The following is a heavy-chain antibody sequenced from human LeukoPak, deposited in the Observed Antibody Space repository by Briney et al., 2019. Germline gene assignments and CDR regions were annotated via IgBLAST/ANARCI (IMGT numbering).Heavy chain of an antibody. D-gene: IGHD3-10*01. CDR2: ISWNSGSI. CDR1: GFTFDDYA. V-gene: IGHV3-9*01. CDR3: AKKYYYGSWTKYYFDY. J-gene: IGHJ4*02. Sequence: PGGSLRLSCAASGFTFDDYAMHWVRQAPGKGLEWVSGISWNSGSIAYADSVKGRFTISRDNSKNTLYLQMNSLRAEDTAVYYCAKKYYYGSWTKYYFDYWGQGTLVTVSS.